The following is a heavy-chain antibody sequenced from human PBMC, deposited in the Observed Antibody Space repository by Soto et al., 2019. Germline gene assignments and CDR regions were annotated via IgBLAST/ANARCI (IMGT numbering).Heavy chain of an antibody. D-gene: IGHD6-19*01. V-gene: IGHV3-30*18. J-gene: IGHJ4*02. CDR2: ISYDGSDK. CDR3: AKDAGHPVAVASYFFDF. Sequence: PGGSLRLSCAASGFTFSSYGMHWVRQAPGKGLEWVAVISYDGSDKYYPDSVKGRFTISRDNSKNTVYLQMNSLRAEDTAVYYCAKDAGHPVAVASYFFDFWGQGTLVTVSS. CDR1: GFTFSSYG.